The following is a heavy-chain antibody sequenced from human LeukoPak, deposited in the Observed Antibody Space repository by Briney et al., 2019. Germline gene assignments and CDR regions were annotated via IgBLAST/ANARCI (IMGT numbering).Heavy chain of an antibody. Sequence: SETLSLTCTVSGGSISRSSYYWGWIRQPPGKGLEWIGSIYSSGSTYYNPSLKGRVTISVDTSKNQFSLKLSSVTAADTAVYYCARDEDGDYVYWGQGTLVTVSS. CDR3: ARDEDGDYVY. CDR1: GGSISRSSYY. J-gene: IGHJ4*02. CDR2: IYSSGST. V-gene: IGHV4-39*07. D-gene: IGHD4-17*01.